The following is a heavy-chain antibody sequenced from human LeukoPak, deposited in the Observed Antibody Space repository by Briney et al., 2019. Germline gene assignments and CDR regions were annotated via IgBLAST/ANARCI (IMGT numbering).Heavy chain of an antibody. CDR1: GYTFTGYY. J-gene: IGHJ4*02. D-gene: IGHD3-9*01. CDR3: ARVLDYDILTGYSY. V-gene: IGHV1-2*02. Sequence: ASVKVSCKASGYTFTGYYMHWVRQAPGQGLEWMGWINRNSGGTNYAQKFQGRVTMTRDTSISTAYMELSRLRSDDTAVYYCARVLDYDILTGYSYWGQGTLVTVSS. CDR2: INRNSGGT.